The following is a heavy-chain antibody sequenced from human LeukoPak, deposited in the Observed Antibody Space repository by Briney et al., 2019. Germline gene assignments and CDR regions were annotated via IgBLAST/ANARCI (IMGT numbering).Heavy chain of an antibody. Sequence: GGSLRLSCAASGFTFSSYAMSWVRQAPGKGLEWVSAISGSGGSTYYADSVKGRFTISRDNAKNSLYLQMNSLRAEDTAVYYCARVMYSSSPFDYWGQGTLVTVSS. D-gene: IGHD6-13*01. CDR2: ISGSGGST. CDR1: GFTFSSYA. J-gene: IGHJ4*02. CDR3: ARVMYSSSPFDY. V-gene: IGHV3-23*01.